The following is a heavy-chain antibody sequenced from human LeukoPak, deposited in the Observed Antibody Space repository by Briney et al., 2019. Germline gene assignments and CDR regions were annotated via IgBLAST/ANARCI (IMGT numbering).Heavy chain of an antibody. CDR2: IIPIFGIA. Sequence: SVKVSCKASGGTFSSYAISWVRQAPGQGLEWMGGIIPIFGIANYAQKFQRRDTITADNSTSTAYMELSSLRSEDTAVYYCARGDYYGSGPTSFDYWGQGPLVTVSS. D-gene: IGHD3-10*01. V-gene: IGHV1-69*10. CDR1: GGTFSSYA. CDR3: ARGDYYGSGPTSFDY. J-gene: IGHJ4*02.